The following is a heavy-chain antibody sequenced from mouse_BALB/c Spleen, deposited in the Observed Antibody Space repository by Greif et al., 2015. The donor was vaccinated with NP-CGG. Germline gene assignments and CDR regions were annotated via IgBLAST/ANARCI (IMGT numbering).Heavy chain of an antibody. J-gene: IGHJ3*01. Sequence: QVQLQQSGAELMKPGASVKISCKATGYTFSSYWIEWVKQRPGHGLEWIGEILPGSGSTNYNEKFKGKATFTADTSSNTAYMQLSSLTSEDSAVYYCASWPYYGSSYWFAYWGQGTLVTVSA. D-gene: IGHD1-1*01. CDR2: ILPGSGST. CDR3: ASWPYYGSSYWFAY. V-gene: IGHV1-9*01. CDR1: GYTFSSYW.